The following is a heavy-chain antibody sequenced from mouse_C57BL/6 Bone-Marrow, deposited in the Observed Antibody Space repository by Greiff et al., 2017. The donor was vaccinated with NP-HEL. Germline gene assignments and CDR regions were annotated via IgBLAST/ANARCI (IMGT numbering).Heavy chain of an antibody. CDR1: GFNIKDYY. D-gene: IGHD2-3*01. CDR3: ARRKDGYYYYYAMDY. CDR2: SDPEDGET. J-gene: IGHJ4*01. Sequence: VQLQQSGAELVKPGASVKLSCTASGFNIKDYYMHWVKQRTEQGLEWIGRSDPEDGETKYAQKFQGKATITADTSSNTAYLQLSSLTSEDTAVYYCARRKDGYYYYYAMDYWGQGTSVTVSS. V-gene: IGHV14-2*01.